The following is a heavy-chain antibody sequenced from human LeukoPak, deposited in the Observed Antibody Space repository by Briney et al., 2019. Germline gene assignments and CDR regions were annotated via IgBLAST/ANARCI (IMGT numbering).Heavy chain of an antibody. CDR2: IYLGDSDT. CDR1: GYSFTSYW. Sequence: GESLKISCKGSGYSFTSYWIGWVRQMPGKGLEWMGIIYLGDSDTRYSPSFQGQVTISADKSISTAYLQWSSLKASDIAMYYCARQSLSYYYGSGSYRHYYYYYMDVWGKGTTVTVSS. D-gene: IGHD3-10*01. CDR3: ARQSLSYYYGSGSYRHYYYYYMDV. V-gene: IGHV5-51*01. J-gene: IGHJ6*03.